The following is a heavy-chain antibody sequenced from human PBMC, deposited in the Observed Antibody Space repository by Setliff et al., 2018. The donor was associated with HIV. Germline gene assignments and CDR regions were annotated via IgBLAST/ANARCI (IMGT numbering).Heavy chain of an antibody. J-gene: IGHJ4*02. V-gene: IGHV1-2*02. Sequence: ASVKVSCKASGYTFTDYYIHWVRQAPGQGLEWMGWINPNSSDTNYAQKFQGRVTMTRDTSISTAYMVLSRLRSDDTAVYYCARRVPPIPSGDLDYWGQGTLVTVSS. CDR2: INPNSSDT. CDR3: ARRVPPIPSGDLDY. D-gene: IGHD4-17*01. CDR1: GYTFTDYY.